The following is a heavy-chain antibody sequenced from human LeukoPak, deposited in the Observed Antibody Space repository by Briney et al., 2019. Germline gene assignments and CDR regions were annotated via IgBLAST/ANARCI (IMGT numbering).Heavy chain of an antibody. V-gene: IGHV3-48*01. CDR3: ARDRSNDILKYNWNYGGFDN. CDR1: GFTFSDYT. D-gene: IGHD1-7*01. J-gene: IGHJ4*02. CDR2: INSRSIDI. Sequence: GGSLRLSCAASGFTFSDYTINWVRQAPGKGLEWVSGINSRSIDIYYADSVKGRFTISRDNAKNSLYLQMNGLRAEDTAVYYCARDRSNDILKYNWNYGGFDNWGQGTLVTVSS.